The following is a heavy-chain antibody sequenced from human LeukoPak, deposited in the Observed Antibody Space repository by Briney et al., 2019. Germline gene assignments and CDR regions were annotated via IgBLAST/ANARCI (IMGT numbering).Heavy chain of an antibody. V-gene: IGHV4-59*01. CDR1: GGSISSYY. J-gene: IGHJ3*02. CDR3: ARETPGLDAFDI. CDR2: IYYSGST. Sequence: SETLSLTCTVSGGSISSYYWSWIRQPPGKGLEWIGYIYYSGSTNYNPSLKSRVTISVDTSKNQFSLKLSSVTAADTAVYYCARETPGLDAFDIWGQGTMVTVCS.